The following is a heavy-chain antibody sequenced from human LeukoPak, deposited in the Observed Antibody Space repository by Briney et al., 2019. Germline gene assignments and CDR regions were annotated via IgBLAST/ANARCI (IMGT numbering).Heavy chain of an antibody. CDR3: GRDPDYSSPWI. D-gene: IGHD6-6*01. CDR2: ISSSSSTI. V-gene: IGHV3-48*01. Sequence: PGGSLRLSCAASGFTFSSYSMNWVRQAPGKGLEWVSYISSSSSTIYYADSVKGRFTISRDNAKNSLYLQMNSLRAEDTAVFQCGRDPDYSSPWIWGERTQGTVSS. CDR1: GFTFSSYS. J-gene: IGHJ4*02.